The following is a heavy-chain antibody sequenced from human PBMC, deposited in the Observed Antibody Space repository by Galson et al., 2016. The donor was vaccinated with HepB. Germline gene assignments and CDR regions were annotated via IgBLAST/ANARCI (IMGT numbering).Heavy chain of an antibody. D-gene: IGHD1-26*01. V-gene: IGHV1-46*01. J-gene: IGHJ4*02. CDR1: GYTFTTYY. CDR3: ARDRGPPAGATLRKAHYFDF. Sequence: QSGAEVKKPGESLKISCKASGYTFTTYYMHWVRQTPGQGLEWMGIINPTGGTTVYAQKFQGRVIMTRDTSTSTSYMELSSLTSDDTAGCYCARDRGPPAGATLRKAHYFDFWGQGTLVTVSS. CDR2: INPTGGTT.